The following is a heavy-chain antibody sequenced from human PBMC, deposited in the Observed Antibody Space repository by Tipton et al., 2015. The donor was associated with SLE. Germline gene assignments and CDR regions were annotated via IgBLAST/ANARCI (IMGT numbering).Heavy chain of an antibody. V-gene: IGHV4-38-2*01. CDR1: GYSISSGYY. CDR2: IYYSGST. CDR3: ARPNSGYDPDAFDI. Sequence: LRLSCAVSGYSISSGYYWGWIRQPPGKGLEWIGSIYYSGSTYYNPSLKGRVTISVDTSKNQFSLKLSSVTAADTAVYYCARPNSGYDPDAFDIWGQGTMVTVSS. J-gene: IGHJ3*02. D-gene: IGHD5-12*01.